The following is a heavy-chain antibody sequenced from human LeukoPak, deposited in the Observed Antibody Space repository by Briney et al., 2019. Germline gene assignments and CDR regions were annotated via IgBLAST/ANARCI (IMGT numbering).Heavy chain of an antibody. CDR3: ARASSPYSSSYYYFDY. J-gene: IGHJ4*02. CDR2: INPNSGGT. Sequence: ASVKVSCKASGYTFTGYYMHWVRQAPGQGLEWMGWINPNSGGTNYAQKFQGRVTMTRDTSISTAYMELSRLRSDDTAVYYCARASSPYSSSYYYFDYWGQGTLVTVSS. CDR1: GYTFTGYY. V-gene: IGHV1-2*02. D-gene: IGHD6-13*01.